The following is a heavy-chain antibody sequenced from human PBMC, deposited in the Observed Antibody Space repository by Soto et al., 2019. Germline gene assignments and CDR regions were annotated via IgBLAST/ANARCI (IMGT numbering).Heavy chain of an antibody. CDR1: GGSISSYY. J-gene: IGHJ4*02. CDR2: IYYSGST. Sequence: SETLSLTCTVSGGSISSYYWSWIRQPPGKGLECIGYIYYSGSTNYNPSLKSRVTISVDTSKNQFSLKLSSVTAADTAVYYCAIGRFSPVYYFDYWGQGTLVTVSS. V-gene: IGHV4-59*01. CDR3: AIGRFSPVYYFDY. D-gene: IGHD3-3*01.